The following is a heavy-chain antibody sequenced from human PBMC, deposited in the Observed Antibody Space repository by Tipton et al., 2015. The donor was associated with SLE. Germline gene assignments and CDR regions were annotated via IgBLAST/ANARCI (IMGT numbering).Heavy chain of an antibody. CDR1: GVSISGAY. Sequence: GLVKPSETLSLTCNVSGVSISGAYWSWIRQPPGKKLEWFGYIDPSGSTNHNPSLQSRVTISVDTSKNQFSLRLSSVTAADTAVYYCARPAVYGDSRGGFDIWGQGTMVTVSS. V-gene: IGHV4-4*08. D-gene: IGHD4-17*01. CDR3: ARPAVYGDSRGGFDI. CDR2: IDPSGST. J-gene: IGHJ3*02.